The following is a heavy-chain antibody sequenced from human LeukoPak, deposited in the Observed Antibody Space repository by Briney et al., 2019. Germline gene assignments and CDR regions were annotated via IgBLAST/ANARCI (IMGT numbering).Heavy chain of an antibody. CDR2: ISAYNGNT. V-gene: IGHV1-18*01. CDR3: ARVCIAAAGTNWFDP. CDR1: GYTFTSYG. J-gene: IGHJ5*02. D-gene: IGHD6-13*01. Sequence: ASVKVSCKASGYTFTSYGISWVRQAPGQGLEWMGWISAYNGNTNYAQKLQGRVTMTTDTSTSTAYMELRSLRSDDTAVYYCARVCIAAAGTNWFDPWGHGTLVTVSS.